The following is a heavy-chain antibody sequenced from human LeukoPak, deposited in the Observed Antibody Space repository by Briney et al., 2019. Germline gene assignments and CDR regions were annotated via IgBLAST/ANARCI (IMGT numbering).Heavy chain of an antibody. J-gene: IGHJ4*02. Sequence: ASVKVSCKASGYIFTTSAIYWVRQAPGQRPEWMGWINAGNGNTKYSQKFQDRVSLTRDTSASAAYMELSRLTPEDTAVYYCTTSVSEGDEDGILTGFNYWGQGTLVTVSS. CDR3: TTSVSEGDEDGILTGFNY. V-gene: IGHV1-3*01. CDR2: INAGNGNT. CDR1: GYIFTTSA. D-gene: IGHD3-9*01.